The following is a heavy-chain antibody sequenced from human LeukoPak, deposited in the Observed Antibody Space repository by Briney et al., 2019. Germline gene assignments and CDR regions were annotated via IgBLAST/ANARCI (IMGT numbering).Heavy chain of an antibody. D-gene: IGHD5-24*01. CDR2: ISPSGDIK. V-gene: IGHV3-23*01. Sequence: PGGSLRLSCVAYGFTFSRQGMNSVRQAPGKGLEWVSGISPSGDIKYYADSVKGRFTISRDNSKNTLYLQMNSLRAEDTAVYYCAKDSRWLQLTFSYFDYWGQGTLVTVSS. CDR1: GFTFSRQG. CDR3: AKDSRWLQLTFSYFDY. J-gene: IGHJ4*02.